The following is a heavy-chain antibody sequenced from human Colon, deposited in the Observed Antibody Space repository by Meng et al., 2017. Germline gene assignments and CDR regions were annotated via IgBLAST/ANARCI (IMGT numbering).Heavy chain of an antibody. CDR1: GFTVSDYD. D-gene: IGHD1-7*01. V-gene: IGHV3-30*01. Sequence: GESLKTSCVVSGFTVSDYDMHWVRQAPGKGLEWVAVMSSDGTKRFYADSVKGRFTISRDNAKNTLDLQINSLRAEDTAVYYCARGWNYGDYWGQGTLVTVSS. CDR2: MSSDGTKR. J-gene: IGHJ4*02. CDR3: ARGWNYGDY.